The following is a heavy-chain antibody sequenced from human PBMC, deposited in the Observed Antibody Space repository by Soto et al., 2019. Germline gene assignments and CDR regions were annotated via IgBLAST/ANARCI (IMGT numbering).Heavy chain of an antibody. D-gene: IGHD3-10*01. Sequence: QVQLVESGGGVVQPGRSLRLSCAASGFTFSSHSIQWVRQAPGKGLEWVAVISYDGSIKYYADSVKGRFTISRDNSKNTAYLQMNRLRAEETAVFYCAREWSTSGDIDYWGQGTLVIVSS. J-gene: IGHJ4*02. CDR1: GFTFSSHS. CDR3: AREWSTSGDIDY. V-gene: IGHV3-30-3*01. CDR2: ISYDGSIK.